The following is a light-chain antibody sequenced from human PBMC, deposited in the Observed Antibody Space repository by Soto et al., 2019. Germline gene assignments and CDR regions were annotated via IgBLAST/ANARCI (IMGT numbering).Light chain of an antibody. CDR2: GAS. CDR1: ESISTW. Sequence: DIQMTQSPSTLSASVGDRATITCRASESISTWLAWYQQKPGKSPKLLIYGASNMERGIPSRFSGSGSGTEFTLTISRLQPDDFAAYYCQQYNSFSYTFGPGTKLEIK. CDR3: QQYNSFSYT. J-gene: IGKJ2*01. V-gene: IGKV1-5*01.